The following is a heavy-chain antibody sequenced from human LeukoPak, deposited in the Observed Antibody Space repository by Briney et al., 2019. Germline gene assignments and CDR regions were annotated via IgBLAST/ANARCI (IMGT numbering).Heavy chain of an antibody. Sequence: GGSLRLSCAASGFTFSSYSMNWVRQAPGKGPEWVSYITSSGSTIYYADSVKGRFTISRDNAKNSLYLQMNSLRAEDTADYYCARRGAVAGTTDYWGQGTLVTVSS. CDR2: ITSSGSTI. CDR3: ARRGAVAGTTDY. J-gene: IGHJ4*02. V-gene: IGHV3-48*04. D-gene: IGHD6-19*01. CDR1: GFTFSSYS.